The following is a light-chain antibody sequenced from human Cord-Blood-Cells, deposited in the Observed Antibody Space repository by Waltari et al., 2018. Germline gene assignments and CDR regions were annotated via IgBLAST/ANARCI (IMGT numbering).Light chain of an antibody. CDR1: QSVSSSY. V-gene: IGKV3-20*01. CDR3: QQYGSSPFT. CDR2: GAS. J-gene: IGKJ3*01. Sequence: ESALSQSPGTLSLSTGATATLSCRASQSVSSSYFALYQQKPGQAPRLLRYGASSRATGIPDRFSGSGSETDFALTISRLEPEDCAVYYCQQYGSSPFTFGPGTKVDIK.